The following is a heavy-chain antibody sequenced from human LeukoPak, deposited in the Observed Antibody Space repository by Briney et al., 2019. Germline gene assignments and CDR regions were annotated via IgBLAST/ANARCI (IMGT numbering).Heavy chain of an antibody. Sequence: GGSLRLSCAASGFTFSSYWMSWVRQAPGKGLEWVANIKQDGSEKYYVDSVKGRFTISRDNAKNSLYLQMNSLRAEDTAVYYCAREACGGGSCYSGHDAFDIWGQGTMVTVSS. CDR1: GFTFSSYW. CDR2: IKQDGSEK. D-gene: IGHD2-15*01. CDR3: AREACGGGSCYSGHDAFDI. V-gene: IGHV3-7*01. J-gene: IGHJ3*02.